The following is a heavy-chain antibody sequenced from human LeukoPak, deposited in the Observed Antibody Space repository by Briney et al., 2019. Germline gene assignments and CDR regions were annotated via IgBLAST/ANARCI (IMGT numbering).Heavy chain of an antibody. V-gene: IGHV1-24*01. J-gene: IGHJ4*02. D-gene: IGHD2-15*01. CDR1: GYTLAELS. Sequence: ASVKVSCKVSGYTLAELSMHWVRQAPGKGLEWMGGFDPEDGETIYAQKFQGRVTMTEDTSTDTAYMELSSLRSEDTAVYYCARTALPRYCSGGSCYGAGGQKAFDYWGQGTLVTVSS. CDR2: FDPEDGET. CDR3: ARTALPRYCSGGSCYGAGGQKAFDY.